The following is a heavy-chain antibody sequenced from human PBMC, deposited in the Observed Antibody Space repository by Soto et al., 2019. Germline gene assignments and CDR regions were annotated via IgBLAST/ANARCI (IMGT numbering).Heavy chain of an antibody. D-gene: IGHD3-10*01. V-gene: IGHV4-30-4*01. J-gene: IGHJ4*02. CDR2: IYATGST. CDR3: ARVQATYGSQCFDY. Sequence: PSETLSLTCTVSGSSITSDNYYWSWVRQRPGKGLEWIGFIYATGSTYYNPSLKSRVTISVDTSKDQFSLKVSSVTAADTAVYYCARVQATYGSQCFDYWGQGTLVTVSS. CDR1: GSSITSDNYY.